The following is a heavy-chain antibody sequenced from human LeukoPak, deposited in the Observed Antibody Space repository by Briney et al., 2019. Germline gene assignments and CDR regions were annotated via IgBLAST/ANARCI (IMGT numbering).Heavy chain of an antibody. D-gene: IGHD5-12*01. CDR1: GYTVKINY. CDR2: IYSGGST. J-gene: IGHJ4*02. Sequence: GGTLRLSCAASGYTVKINYMSCVRQAPGKGLEGVKVIYSGGSTYYANSVKGRFTIPRDNSKNTLYLQRNSLRAEDTAVYYCARDLPIVATIKFQFWGQGTLVTVSS. V-gene: IGHV3-53*01. CDR3: ARDLPIVATIKFQF.